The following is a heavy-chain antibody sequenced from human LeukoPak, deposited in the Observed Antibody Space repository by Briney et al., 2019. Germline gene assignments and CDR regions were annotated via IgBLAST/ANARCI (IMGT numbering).Heavy chain of an antibody. J-gene: IGHJ5*02. CDR2: VHSSGST. CDR1: GASIGSFY. V-gene: IGHV4-4*07. CDR3: ARSRRGGKNWFDP. Sequence: SETLSLTCTVSGASIGSFYWSWIRQPAGKGLEWIGRVHSSGSTNYIPSIKSRVTMSVDTSKNQFSLKLNSVTAADTAVYYCARSRRGGKNWFDPWGQGTLVTVSS.